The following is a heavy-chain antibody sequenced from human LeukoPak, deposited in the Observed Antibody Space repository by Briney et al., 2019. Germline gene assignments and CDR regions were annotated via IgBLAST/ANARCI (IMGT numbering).Heavy chain of an antibody. V-gene: IGHV3-11*04. Sequence: PRGSLRLSCAASGFTFSDYYMSWIRQAPGKGLEWVSYISSSGSTMNYADSVKGRFTISRDNAKNSLYLQMNSLRAEDTAVYYCARDSGHTGYDLLDYWGQGTLVTVSS. J-gene: IGHJ4*02. CDR3: ARDSGHTGYDLLDY. CDR1: GFTFSDYY. D-gene: IGHD5-12*01. CDR2: ISSSGSTM.